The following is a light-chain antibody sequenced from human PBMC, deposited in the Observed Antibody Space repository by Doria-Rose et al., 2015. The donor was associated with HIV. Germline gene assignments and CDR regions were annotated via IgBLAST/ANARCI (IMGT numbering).Light chain of an antibody. CDR2: GAS. V-gene: IGKV3-15*01. CDR1: QSISTN. J-gene: IGKJ3*01. Sequence: EVVMTQSPATLSVSPGERATLSCRASQSISTNSAWYQQKPGQAPRLLIYGASTRATGIPARFSGSGSGTEFTLTISSLQSEDFALYYCQQYNDWPVFGPGTKVDIK. CDR3: QQYNDWPV.